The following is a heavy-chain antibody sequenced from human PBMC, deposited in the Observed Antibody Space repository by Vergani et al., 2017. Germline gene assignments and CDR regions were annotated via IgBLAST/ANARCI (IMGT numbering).Heavy chain of an antibody. D-gene: IGHD2-15*01. Sequence: QVQLQESGPGLVKPSGTLSLTCAVSGGSISSSNWWSWVRQPPGKGLEWIGEIYHSGSTNYNPSLKSRVTISVDKSKNQFSLKLSSVTAADTAVYYCARDVQHECSGGSCYWGWFDPWGQGTLVTVSS. CDR2: IYHSGST. J-gene: IGHJ5*02. V-gene: IGHV4-4*02. CDR1: GGSISSSNW. CDR3: ARDVQHECSGGSCYWGWFDP.